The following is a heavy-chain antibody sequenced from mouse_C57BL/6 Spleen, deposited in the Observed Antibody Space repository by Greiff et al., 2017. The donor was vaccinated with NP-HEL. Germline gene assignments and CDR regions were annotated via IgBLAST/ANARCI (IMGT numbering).Heavy chain of an antibody. J-gene: IGHJ3*01. CDR2: SRNKANDYTT. D-gene: IGHD2-2*01. V-gene: IGHV7-1*01. Sequence: EVKLMESGGGLVQSGRSLRLSCATSGFTFSDFYMEWVRQAPGKGLEWIAASRNKANDYTTEYSASVKGRFIVSRDTSQSILYLQMNALRAEDTAIYYCARDDGYTAFAYWGQGTLVTVSA. CDR3: ARDDGYTAFAY. CDR1: GFTFSDFY.